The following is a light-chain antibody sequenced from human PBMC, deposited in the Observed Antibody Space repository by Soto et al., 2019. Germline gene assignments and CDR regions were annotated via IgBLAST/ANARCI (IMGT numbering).Light chain of an antibody. CDR3: QQYNNWPRAT. J-gene: IGKJ4*01. CDR1: QTVNRN. CDR2: SAS. Sequence: EIVLTQSPGTLSLSPGERATLSCSASQTVNRNYLGWYQQKPGQAPRFLIHSASDRATGTPDRFSGSGSGTEFNLTISSLQSEDFGVYYCQQYNNWPRATFGGGTKVDIK. V-gene: IGKV3D-15*01.